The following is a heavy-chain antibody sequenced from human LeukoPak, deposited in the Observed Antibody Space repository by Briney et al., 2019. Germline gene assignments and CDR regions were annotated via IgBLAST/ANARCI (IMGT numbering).Heavy chain of an antibody. Sequence: ASVKVFCKASGYTSTSYGISWVRQAPGQGLEWMGWISAYNGNTNYAQKLQGRVTMTTDTSTSTAYMELRSLRSDDTAVYYCAREGYYDSSGYYSGRWFDPWGQGTLVTVSS. CDR1: GYTSTSYG. V-gene: IGHV1-18*01. CDR3: AREGYYDSSGYYSGRWFDP. CDR2: ISAYNGNT. D-gene: IGHD3-22*01. J-gene: IGHJ5*02.